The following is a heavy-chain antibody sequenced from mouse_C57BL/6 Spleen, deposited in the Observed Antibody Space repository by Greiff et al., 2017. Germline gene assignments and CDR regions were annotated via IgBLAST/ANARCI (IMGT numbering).Heavy chain of an antibody. CDR2: IRNKANGYTT. J-gene: IGHJ4*01. Sequence: EVKLVESGGGLVQPGGSLSLSCAASGFTFTDYYMSWVRQPPGKALEWLGFIRNKANGYTTEYSASVKGRFTVSRDNSQSILYLQMNALRAEDSATYYCARYSGISYGCDAYAMAYWGQGTSVTVSS. CDR1: GFTFTDYY. D-gene: IGHD2-2*01. V-gene: IGHV7-3*01. CDR3: ARYSGISYGCDAYAMAY.